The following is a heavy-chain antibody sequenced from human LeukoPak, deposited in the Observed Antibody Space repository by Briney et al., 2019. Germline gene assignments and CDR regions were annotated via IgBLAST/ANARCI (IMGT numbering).Heavy chain of an antibody. V-gene: IGHV1-8*01. Sequence: ASVKVSCNASGYTFTSYDINWVRQATGQGLEWMGWMNPNSGNTGYAQKFQGRVTMTRNTSISTAYMELSSLRSEDTAVYYCARGRRLRGWFDPWGQGTLVTVSS. D-gene: IGHD1-14*01. J-gene: IGHJ5*02. CDR2: MNPNSGNT. CDR1: GYTFTSYD. CDR3: ARGRRLRGWFDP.